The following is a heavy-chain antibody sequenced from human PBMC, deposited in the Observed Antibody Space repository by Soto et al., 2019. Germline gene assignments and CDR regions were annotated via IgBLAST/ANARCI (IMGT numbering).Heavy chain of an antibody. V-gene: IGHV3-11*01. CDR1: GFSFRDHY. CDR2: ISSGGGDT. Sequence: GGSLRLSCAASGFSFRDHYMSWIRQTPGKGLEWVSYISSGGGDTYYSDSVKGRFTISRDNAKNSLYLQMNSLRAEDTAVYYCGRPNAESPYYYPGMDLWGRGTTVTVSS. J-gene: IGHJ6*01. CDR3: GRPNAESPYYYPGMDL. D-gene: IGHD3-10*01.